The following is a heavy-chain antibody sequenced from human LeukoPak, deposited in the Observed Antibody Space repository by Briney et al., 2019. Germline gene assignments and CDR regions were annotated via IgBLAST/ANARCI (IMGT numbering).Heavy chain of an antibody. CDR3: ARGYYDSSGYYYYYYYGMDV. CDR2: IYHSGST. D-gene: IGHD3-22*01. J-gene: IGHJ6*02. CDR1: GGSISSSNW. V-gene: IGHV4-4*02. Sequence: PSETLSLTCAVSGGSISSSNWWSWVRQPPGKGLEWIGEIYHSGSTNYNPSLKSRVTISVDKSKNQFSLKLSSVTAADTAVYYCARGYYDSSGYYYYYYYGMDVWGQGTTVTVSS.